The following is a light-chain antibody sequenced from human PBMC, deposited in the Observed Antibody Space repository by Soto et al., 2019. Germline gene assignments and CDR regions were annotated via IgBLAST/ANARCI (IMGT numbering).Light chain of an antibody. CDR3: QQSYDTVAIT. CDR2: VAS. V-gene: IGKV1-39*01. CDR1: QRISTY. Sequence: DIQMPQSPSSLCASVGDRASIRCRASQRISTYLNWYQQKPAQAPTLLIYVASLLQSGVPSRFSGSGGATDFTLTISGLQPQDFATYYCQQSYDTVAITFGQGTRLEIK. J-gene: IGKJ5*01.